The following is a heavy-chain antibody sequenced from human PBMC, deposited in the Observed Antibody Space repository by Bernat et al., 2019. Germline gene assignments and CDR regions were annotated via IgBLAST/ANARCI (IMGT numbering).Heavy chain of an antibody. Sequence: EVQLVESGGGLVQPGGSLRLSCAASGFTVSSNYMSWVRQAPGKGLEWVSVIYSGGSTYYADSVKGRCTISRDNSKNTLYLQMNSLRAEDTAVYYCARGRGDYGSGKLDYWGQGTLVTVSS. J-gene: IGHJ4*02. CDR3: ARGRGDYGSGKLDY. V-gene: IGHV3-66*01. CDR1: GFTVSSNY. D-gene: IGHD3-10*01. CDR2: IYSGGST.